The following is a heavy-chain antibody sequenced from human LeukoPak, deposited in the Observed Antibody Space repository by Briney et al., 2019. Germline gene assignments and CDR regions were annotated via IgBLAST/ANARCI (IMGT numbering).Heavy chain of an antibody. J-gene: IGHJ4*02. V-gene: IGHV7-4-1*02. Sequence: ASLKVSCKASGYTFTSYAMNWVRQAPGQGLEWMGWINTNTGNPTYAQGFTGRFVFSLDTSVSTAYLQISSLKAEDTAVYYCARLRPRGYYDSFDYWGQGTLVTVSS. CDR1: GYTFTSYA. D-gene: IGHD3-22*01. CDR3: ARLRPRGYYDSFDY. CDR2: INTNTGNP.